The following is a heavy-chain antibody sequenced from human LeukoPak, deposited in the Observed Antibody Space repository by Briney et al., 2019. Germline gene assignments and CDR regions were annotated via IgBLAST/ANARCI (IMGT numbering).Heavy chain of an antibody. V-gene: IGHV3-13*01. Sequence: GGSLRLSCAASGFTFIDYDMHWVRQVIGKGLEWVSAIGIRGDTHYSGSVKGRFTISRENAESSLYLQMNSLRAEDTAVYYCARRRDYFDYWGQGTLVTVSS. CDR3: ARRRDYFDY. CDR2: IGIRGDT. CDR1: GFTFIDYD. J-gene: IGHJ4*02.